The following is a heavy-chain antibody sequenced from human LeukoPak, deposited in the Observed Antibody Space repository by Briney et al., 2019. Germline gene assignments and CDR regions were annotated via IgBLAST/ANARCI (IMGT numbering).Heavy chain of an antibody. CDR3: ASSSGYCTNGVCIGNAFDI. V-gene: IGHV4-38-2*01. CDR2: IYHSWST. CDR1: GYSISSGYY. Sequence: SETLSLTCAVSGYSISSGYYWGWIRQPPGKGLEWIGSIYHSWSTYYNPSLKSRVTISVDTSKNQFSLKLSSVTAADTAVYYCASSSGYCTNGVCIGNAFDIWGQGTMVTVSS. J-gene: IGHJ3*02. D-gene: IGHD2-8*01.